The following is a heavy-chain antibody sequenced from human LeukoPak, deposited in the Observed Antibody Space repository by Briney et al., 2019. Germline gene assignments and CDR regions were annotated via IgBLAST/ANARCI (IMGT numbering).Heavy chain of an antibody. CDR1: GGSVGSAGYY. CDR3: ARTQSQSGSYRYYFGY. Sequence: SETQSLTCTVSGGSVGSAGYYWSWIRQPPGGGLEWIGYIYYIRNTNYNPSLKSRVTMSLDPSKNQFSLKLNSVTAADTAVYYCARTQSQSGSYRYYFGYWGQGTLVTVSS. D-gene: IGHD1-26*01. J-gene: IGHJ4*02. CDR2: IYYIRNT. V-gene: IGHV4-61*08.